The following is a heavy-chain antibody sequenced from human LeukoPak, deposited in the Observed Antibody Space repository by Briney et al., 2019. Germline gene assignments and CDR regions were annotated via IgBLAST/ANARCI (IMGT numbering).Heavy chain of an antibody. CDR3: ARDRDRSSSYFDY. CDR1: GGSMNNYY. CDR2: IYTSGST. V-gene: IGHV4-4*07. J-gene: IGHJ4*02. D-gene: IGHD6-13*01. Sequence: KPSETLSLTCTVSGGSMNNYYWSWIRQPAGKGLEWIGRIYTSGSTNYNPSLKSRVTISVDTSKNQFSLKLSSVTAADTAVYYCARDRDRSSSYFDYWGQGTLVTVSS.